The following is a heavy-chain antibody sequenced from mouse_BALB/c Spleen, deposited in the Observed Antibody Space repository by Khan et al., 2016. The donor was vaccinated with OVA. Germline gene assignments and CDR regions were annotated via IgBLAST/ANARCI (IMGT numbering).Heavy chain of an antibody. CDR1: GYSITSDYA. Sequence: EVQLQESGPGLVKPSQSLSLTCTVTGYSITSDYAWNWIRQFPGNKLEWLGFISYSGNTNYNPSLKSRISITRDTSKNQFFLQLNSVTTEDTGTYYCARICGGDFDYWGQGTTLTVSS. CDR2: ISYSGNT. CDR3: ARICGGDFDY. J-gene: IGHJ2*01. V-gene: IGHV3-2*02.